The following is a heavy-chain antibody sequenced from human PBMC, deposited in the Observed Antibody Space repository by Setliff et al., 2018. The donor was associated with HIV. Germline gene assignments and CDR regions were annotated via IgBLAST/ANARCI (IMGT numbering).Heavy chain of an antibody. D-gene: IGHD2-2*01. Sequence: SETLSLTCSVSGGPVSGHFWTWIRQPPGKGLEWIGEINHNKSSDYNPSLKSRVTMSVDTSKNQFSLKVKSVTAADTAVYYCARQKKSSSWSPNDYWGQGTLVTVSS. CDR2: INHNKSS. J-gene: IGHJ4*02. V-gene: IGHV4-34*01. CDR3: ARQKKSSSWSPNDY. CDR1: GGPVSGHF.